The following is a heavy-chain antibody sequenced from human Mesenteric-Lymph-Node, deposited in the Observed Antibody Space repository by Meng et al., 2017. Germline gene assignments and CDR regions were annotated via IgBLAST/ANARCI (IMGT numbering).Heavy chain of an antibody. CDR3: ARGKGLGNVHGYFDD. Sequence: GESLKISCAASGFTFSRSWMHWVRQPPGKGPVWVARINSDGYYTNYADSVKGRFTISRDNAKSTLSLQMNSLRAEDTALYYCARGKGLGNVHGYFDDWGQGTLVTVSS. CDR2: INSDGYYT. V-gene: IGHV3-74*01. CDR1: GFTFSRSW. J-gene: IGHJ4*02. D-gene: IGHD7-27*01.